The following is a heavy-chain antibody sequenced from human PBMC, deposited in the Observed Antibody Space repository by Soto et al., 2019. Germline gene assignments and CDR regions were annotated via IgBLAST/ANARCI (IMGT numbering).Heavy chain of an antibody. V-gene: IGHV4-59*01. CDR1: GGSLSTYY. J-gene: IGHJ6*02. CDR2: IYYSGST. CDR3: ANGGRRAIVTGLDV. D-gene: IGHD4-17*01. Sequence: QVQLQESGPGLVKPSETLSLTCTVSGGSLSTYYWSWIRQAPGRGLEWIGYIYYSGSTNYNPSLKSRGTISLHTSKNQFSLKLSSVTAADTAVYYCANGGRRAIVTGLDVWGQGTTVTVSS.